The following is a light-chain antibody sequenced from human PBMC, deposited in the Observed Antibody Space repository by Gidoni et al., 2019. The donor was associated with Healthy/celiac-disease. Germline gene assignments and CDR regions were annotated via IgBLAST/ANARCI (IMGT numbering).Light chain of an antibody. Sequence: EIVLTQSPATLSLSPGERATLSCRASQSVSSYLAWYQQKPGQAPRILIYEASNRATGIPARVSGSGSGTDFTLTISSLEPEDFAVYYCQQRSNWPLFTFGPGTKVDIK. J-gene: IGKJ3*01. CDR1: QSVSSY. CDR2: EAS. V-gene: IGKV3-11*01. CDR3: QQRSNWPLFT.